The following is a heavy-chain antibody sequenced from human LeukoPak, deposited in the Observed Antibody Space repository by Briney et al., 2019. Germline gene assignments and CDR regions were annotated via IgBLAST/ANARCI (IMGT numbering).Heavy chain of an antibody. CDR1: RFTFSSYE. CDR3: ARKAGMPDY. V-gene: IGHV3-48*03. Sequence: GGSLRLSCAASRFTFSSYEMNWVRQAPGKGLEWVSYISSSGSTIYYADSVKGRFTISRDNAKNSLYLQMNSLRAEDTAVYYCARKAGMPDYWGQGTLVTVSS. J-gene: IGHJ4*02. CDR2: ISSSGSTI. D-gene: IGHD1-14*01.